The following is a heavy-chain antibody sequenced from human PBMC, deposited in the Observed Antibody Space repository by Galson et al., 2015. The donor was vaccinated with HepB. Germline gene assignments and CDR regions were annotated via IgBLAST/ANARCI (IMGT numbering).Heavy chain of an antibody. D-gene: IGHD3-3*01. V-gene: IGHV1-3*01. CDR3: ARDRYDFWSGYSY. Sequence: SVKVSRKASGYTFTSYSMHWVRQAPGQRLEWMGWINAGNGNTKYSQKFQGRVTITRDTSASTAYMELSSLRSEDTAVYYCARDRYDFWSGYSYWGQGTLVTVSS. CDR1: GYTFTSYS. CDR2: INAGNGNT. J-gene: IGHJ4*02.